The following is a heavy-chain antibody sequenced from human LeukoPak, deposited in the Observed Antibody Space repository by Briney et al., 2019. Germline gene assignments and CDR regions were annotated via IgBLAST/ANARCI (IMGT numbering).Heavy chain of an antibody. CDR1: GGSISSYY. Sequence: SETLSLTCTVSGGSISSYYWSWIRQPPGKGLEWIGYIYHSGSTYYNPSLKSRVTISVDRSKNQFSLKLSSVTAADTAVYYCARASDGDTYYDFWSGYSSYNWFDPWGQGTLVTVSS. CDR3: ARASDGDTYYDFWSGYSSYNWFDP. D-gene: IGHD3-3*01. CDR2: IYHSGST. J-gene: IGHJ5*02. V-gene: IGHV4-59*12.